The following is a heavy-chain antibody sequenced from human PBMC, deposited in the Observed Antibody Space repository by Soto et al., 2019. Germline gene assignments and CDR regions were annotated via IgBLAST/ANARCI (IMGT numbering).Heavy chain of an antibody. J-gene: IGHJ6*04. D-gene: IGHD6-6*01. Sequence: GGSLRLSCAASGFTFSSCGMHWVRQAPGKGLEWVAVISYDGSNKYYADSVKGRFTISRDNSKNTLYLQMNSLRAEDTAVYYCAKALAARRNYYYYGMDVWGKGTTVTVSS. CDR2: ISYDGSNK. CDR3: AKALAARRNYYYYGMDV. CDR1: GFTFSSCG. V-gene: IGHV3-30*18.